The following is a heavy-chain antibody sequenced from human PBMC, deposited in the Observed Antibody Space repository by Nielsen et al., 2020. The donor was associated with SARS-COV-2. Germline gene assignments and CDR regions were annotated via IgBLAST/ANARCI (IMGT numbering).Heavy chain of an antibody. V-gene: IGHV3-23*01. CDR2: ISSGGDDT. D-gene: IGHD6-13*01. CDR1: GFTFSSYS. CDR3: AKFRSWFYFDS. J-gene: IGHJ4*02. Sequence: GGSLRLSCAASGFTFSSYSMNWVRQAPGKGLEWISAISSGGDDTFYADSVKGRFTISRDNSKDTLYLQMNGLRADDTAVYYCAKFRSWFYFDSWGQGTLVTVSS.